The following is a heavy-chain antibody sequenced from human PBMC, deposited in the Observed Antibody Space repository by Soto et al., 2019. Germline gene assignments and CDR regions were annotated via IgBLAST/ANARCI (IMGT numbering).Heavy chain of an antibody. D-gene: IGHD3-22*01. V-gene: IGHV1-69*13. J-gene: IGHJ4*02. CDR2: IIPIFGTA. CDR3: ARIDYDSSGYLVAAYYFDY. Sequence: SVKVSCKASGGTFSSYAISWVRQAPGQGLEWMGGIIPIFGTANYAQKFQGRVTITADESTSTAYMELSSLRSEDTAVYYCARIDYDSSGYLVAAYYFDYWGQGTLVTVSS. CDR1: GGTFSSYA.